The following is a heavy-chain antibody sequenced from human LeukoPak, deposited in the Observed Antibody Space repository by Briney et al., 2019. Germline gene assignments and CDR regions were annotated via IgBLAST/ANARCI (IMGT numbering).Heavy chain of an antibody. V-gene: IGHV3-48*03. CDR3: AREGRGYRYGCDY. D-gene: IGHD5-18*01. CDR1: GFTFSSYE. Sequence: GGSLRLSCAASGFTFSSYEMNWVRQAPGKGLEWVSYISSSGSTIYYADSVKGRFTISRDNAKNSLYLQMNSLRAEDTAVYYCAREGRGYRYGCDYWGQGTLVTVSS. CDR2: ISSSGSTI. J-gene: IGHJ4*02.